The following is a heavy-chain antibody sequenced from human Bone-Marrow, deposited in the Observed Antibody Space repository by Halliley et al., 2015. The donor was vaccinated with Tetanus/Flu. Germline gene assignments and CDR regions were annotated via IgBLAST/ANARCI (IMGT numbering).Heavy chain of an antibody. CDR2: IHYSENT. J-gene: IGHJ4*02. V-gene: IGHV4-61*10. D-gene: IGHD6-19*01. CDR3: AGGWGWLIDY. Sequence: GKGLGWIGYIHYSENTIYNPSPGSRVPISADTPKNQFSRSRSSGPAADTAVYYCAGGWGWLIDYWGQGTLVTVSS.